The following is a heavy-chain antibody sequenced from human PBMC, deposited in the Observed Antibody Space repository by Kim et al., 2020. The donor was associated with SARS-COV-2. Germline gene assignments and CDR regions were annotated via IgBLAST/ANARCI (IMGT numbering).Heavy chain of an antibody. CDR1: GGTFSSYA. J-gene: IGHJ4*02. V-gene: IGHV1-69*13. CDR2: IIPIFGTA. D-gene: IGHD6-13*01. Sequence: SVKVSCKASGGTFSSYAISWVRQAPGQGLEWMGGIIPIFGTANYAQKFQGRVTITADESTSTAYMEPSSLRSEDTAVYYCASHIAAASEKKVGATRISTGPFDYWGQGTLVTVSS. CDR3: ASHIAAASEKKVGATRISTGPFDY.